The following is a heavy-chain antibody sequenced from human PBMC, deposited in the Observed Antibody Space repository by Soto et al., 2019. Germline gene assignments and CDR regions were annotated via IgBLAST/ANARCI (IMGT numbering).Heavy chain of an antibody. CDR3: AREDSNSDYYSCGRDV. D-gene: IGHD4-4*01. V-gene: IGHV1-18*04. J-gene: IGHJ6*02. CDR1: GYTFTSYG. Sequence: GASVKVSCKASGYTFTSYGISWVRQAPGQGLEWMGWISAYNGNTNYAQKLQGRVTMTTDTSTSTAYMELRSLRSDDTAVYYCAREDSNSDYYSCGRDVGGQGTRATASS. CDR2: ISAYNGNT.